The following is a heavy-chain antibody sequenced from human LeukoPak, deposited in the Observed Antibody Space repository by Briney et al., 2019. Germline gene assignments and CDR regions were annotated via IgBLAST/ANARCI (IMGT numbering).Heavy chain of an antibody. Sequence: PSETLSLTCAVYGGSFSGYYWSWIRQPPGKGLDWIGEINHSGSTNYNPSLKRRVTISVDTSKNQFSLKLSSVTAADTAVYYCAREGVAAHDAFDIWGQGTMVTVSS. J-gene: IGHJ3*02. CDR3: AREGVAAHDAFDI. CDR2: INHSGST. CDR1: GGSFSGYY. V-gene: IGHV4-34*01. D-gene: IGHD2-15*01.